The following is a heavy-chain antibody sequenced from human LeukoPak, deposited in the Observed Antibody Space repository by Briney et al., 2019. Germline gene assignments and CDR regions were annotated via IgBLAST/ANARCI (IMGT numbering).Heavy chain of an antibody. CDR1: GFSFSSYA. D-gene: IGHD2-15*01. J-gene: IGHJ5*02. V-gene: IGHV3-23*01. Sequence: GGSLRLSCAASGFSFSSYAMSWVRQAPGKGLEWVSGISGSGGSTYYADSVKGRFTISRDNSKNTLYVQMNSLRAEDTAVYYCAKARGFCSGGSCYNPFDPWGQGTLVTVSS. CDR2: ISGSGGST. CDR3: AKARGFCSGGSCYNPFDP.